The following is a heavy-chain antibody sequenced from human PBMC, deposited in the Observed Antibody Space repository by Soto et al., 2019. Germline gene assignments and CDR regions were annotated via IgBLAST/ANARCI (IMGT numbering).Heavy chain of an antibody. D-gene: IGHD3-22*01. V-gene: IGHV4-59*01. J-gene: IGHJ6*02. CDR1: GGSISSYY. CDR3: ASRGYYDSSGYYYYGMDV. CDR2: IYYSGST. Sequence: SETLSLTCTVSGGSISSYYWSWIRQPPWKGLEWIGYIYYSGSTNYNPSLKSRVTISVDTSKNQFSLKLSSVTAADTAVYYCASRGYYDSSGYYYYGMDVWGQGTTVTVSS.